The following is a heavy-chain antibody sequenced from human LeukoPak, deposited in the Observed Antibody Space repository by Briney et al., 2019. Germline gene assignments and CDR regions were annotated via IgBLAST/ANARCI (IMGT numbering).Heavy chain of an antibody. Sequence: GGSLRLSCAASGFTLSDYYMSWVRQAPGKGLEWVAYISSSGSTIYYADSVKGRFTISRDNAKNSLYQQMNSLRAEDTAVYYCARAMTTRRDFDHWGQGTLVTVSS. CDR3: ARAMTTRRDFDH. J-gene: IGHJ4*02. CDR1: GFTLSDYY. CDR2: ISSSGSTI. V-gene: IGHV3-11*01. D-gene: IGHD1-1*01.